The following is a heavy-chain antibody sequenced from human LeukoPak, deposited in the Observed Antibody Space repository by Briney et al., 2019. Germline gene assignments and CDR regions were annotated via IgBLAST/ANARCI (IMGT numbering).Heavy chain of an antibody. V-gene: IGHV3-74*01. Sequence: GGSLGLSCAASGNYWMHWVRQAPGKGLVWVSHINSDGSWTSYADSVKGRFTISKDNAKNTVYLQMNSLRAEDTAVYYCVSFYETYWGRGTLVTVSS. CDR1: GNYW. CDR3: VSFYETY. CDR2: INSDGSWT. D-gene: IGHD2/OR15-2a*01. J-gene: IGHJ4*02.